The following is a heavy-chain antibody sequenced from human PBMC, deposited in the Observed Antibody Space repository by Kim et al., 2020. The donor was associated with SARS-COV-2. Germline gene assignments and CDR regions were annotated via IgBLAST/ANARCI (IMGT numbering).Heavy chain of an antibody. CDR1: GGSISSYY. J-gene: IGHJ4*02. D-gene: IGHD6-25*01. V-gene: IGHV4-59*01. Sequence: SETLSLTCTVSGGSISSYYWSWIRQPPGKGLEWIGYIYYSGSTNYNPSLKSRVTISVDTSKNQFSLKLSSVTAADTAVYYCARSHRVAAIPLDYGGQRTLVTASA. CDR2: IYYSGST. CDR3: ARSHRVAAIPLDY.